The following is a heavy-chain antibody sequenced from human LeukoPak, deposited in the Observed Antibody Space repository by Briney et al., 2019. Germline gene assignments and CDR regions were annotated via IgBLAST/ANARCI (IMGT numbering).Heavy chain of an antibody. D-gene: IGHD6-19*01. V-gene: IGHV3-33*01. J-gene: IGHJ4*02. CDR2: IWYDGSNK. CDR1: GFTFSSYG. Sequence: PGGSLRLSCAASGFTFSSYGMHWVRQAPGKGLEWVAVIWYDGSNKYYADSVKGRFTISRDNSKNTLYLQMNGLRAEDTAVYYCARDGSSGWYWVDYWGQGTLVTVSS. CDR3: ARDGSSGWYWVDY.